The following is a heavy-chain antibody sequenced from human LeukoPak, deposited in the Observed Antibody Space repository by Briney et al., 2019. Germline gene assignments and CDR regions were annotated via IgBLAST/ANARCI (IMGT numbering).Heavy chain of an antibody. D-gene: IGHD3-22*01. Sequence: ASVKVSCKASGYTFTGYYMHWVRQAPGQGLEWMGWINPNSGGTNYAQKFQGRVTMTRDTSISTAYMELSRLRSDDTAVYYCARDRYYDSSGPAADWGQGILVTVSS. CDR1: GYTFTGYY. CDR2: INPNSGGT. J-gene: IGHJ4*02. V-gene: IGHV1-2*02. CDR3: ARDRYYDSSGPAAD.